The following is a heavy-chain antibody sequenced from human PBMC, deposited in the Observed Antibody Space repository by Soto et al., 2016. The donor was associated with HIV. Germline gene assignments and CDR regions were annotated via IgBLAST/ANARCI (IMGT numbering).Heavy chain of an antibody. D-gene: IGHD4-17*01. V-gene: IGHV4-59*01. J-gene: IGHJ5*02. CDR3: ATTVILPTPAHFDH. Sequence: QVQLQESGPRLVKPSETLSLTCTVSGGSISSYYWTWIRQSPEKGLELIGFIYYNGTTNYNPSLGSRVSISVQRSRNQFSRVKLNSVTIADTAVYYCATTVILPTPAHFDHWGQGIXVTVSS. CDR2: IYYNGTT. CDR1: GGSISSYY.